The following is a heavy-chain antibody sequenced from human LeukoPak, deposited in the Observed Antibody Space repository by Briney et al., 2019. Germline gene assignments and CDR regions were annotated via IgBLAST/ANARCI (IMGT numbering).Heavy chain of an antibody. CDR3: ARQDDDIVVVPAAQPNFDY. D-gene: IGHD2-2*01. V-gene: IGHV4-39*01. CDR1: GGSISSSSYY. J-gene: IGHJ4*02. CDR2: IYYSGST. Sequence: SETLSLTCTVSGGSISSSSYYWGWIRQPPGKGLEWIGSIYYSGSTYYNPSLKSRVTISVDTSKNQFSLKLSSVTAADTAVYYCARQDDDIVVVPAAQPNFDYWGQGTLVTVSS.